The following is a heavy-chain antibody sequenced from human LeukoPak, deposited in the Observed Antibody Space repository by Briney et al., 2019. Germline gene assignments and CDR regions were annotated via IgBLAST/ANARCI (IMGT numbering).Heavy chain of an antibody. CDR1: GFTFSSYA. V-gene: IGHV3-23*01. D-gene: IGHD3-22*01. J-gene: IGHJ4*02. Sequence: GGSLRLSCAASGFTFSSYAMSWVRQAPGKGLEWVSGISGSGGSTYYADSVKGQFTISRDNSKNTLYLQMNNLRAEDTALYYCAKGRYDSSGSANIFDYWGQGTLVTVSS. CDR3: AKGRYDSSGSANIFDY. CDR2: ISGSGGST.